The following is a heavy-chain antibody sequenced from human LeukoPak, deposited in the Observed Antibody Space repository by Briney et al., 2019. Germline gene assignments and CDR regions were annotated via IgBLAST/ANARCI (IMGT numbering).Heavy chain of an antibody. CDR2: TYHGGST. D-gene: IGHD3-10*01. CDR1: GGSISSYY. CDR3: ARGQTYASGKLDP. Sequence: SETLSLTCTVSGGSISSYYWGWIRQPPGKGLEWIGYTYHGGSTNYSPSLKSRVTISEDTSKNQFSLKLTSVTAADTAVYYCARGQTYASGKLDPWGQGTLVTVSS. V-gene: IGHV4-59*01. J-gene: IGHJ5*02.